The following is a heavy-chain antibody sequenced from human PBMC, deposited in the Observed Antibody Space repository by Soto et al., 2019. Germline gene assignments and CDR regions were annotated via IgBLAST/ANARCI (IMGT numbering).Heavy chain of an antibody. CDR2: ISYDGSNK. D-gene: IGHD6-6*01. V-gene: IGHV3-30-3*01. CDR3: ARDLSYSSSSDDAFDI. J-gene: IGHJ3*02. CDR1: GFTFSSYA. Sequence: GGSLRLSFAASGFTFSSYAMHWVRQAPGKGLEWVAVISYDGSNKYYADSVKGRFTISRDNSKNTLYLQMNSLRAEDTAVYYCARDLSYSSSSDDAFDIWGQGTMVTVSS.